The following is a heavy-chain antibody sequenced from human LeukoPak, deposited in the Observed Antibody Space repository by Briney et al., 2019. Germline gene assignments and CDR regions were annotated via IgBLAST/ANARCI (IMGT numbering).Heavy chain of an antibody. CDR2: IWHSEST. V-gene: IGHV4-4*02. CDR3: AFRNGRALS. D-gene: IGHD2-8*01. J-gene: IGHJ5*02. CDR1: GDSINSPNW. Sequence: SETLSLTCAVSGDSINSPNWWTWVRQTPEKGLEWIGEIWHSESTNYNPSLKSRVSISIDKSANQFSLRLTSATAADTAIYYCAFRNGRALSWGQGALVTVSS.